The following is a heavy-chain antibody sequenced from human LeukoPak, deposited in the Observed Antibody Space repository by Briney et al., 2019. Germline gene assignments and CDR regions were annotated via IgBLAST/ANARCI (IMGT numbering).Heavy chain of an antibody. V-gene: IGHV3-30-3*01. J-gene: IGHJ4*02. D-gene: IGHD5-24*01. Sequence: GGSLRLSCAASGFTLSSYSIHWVRQAPGKGLEWVAVISYDGSNRYYADSVKGRFTISRDNSKNTLYLQMDSLRAEDTALYYCARGPDGYNFLGDYWGQGTLVTVSS. CDR3: ARGPDGYNFLGDY. CDR2: ISYDGSNR. CDR1: GFTLSSYS.